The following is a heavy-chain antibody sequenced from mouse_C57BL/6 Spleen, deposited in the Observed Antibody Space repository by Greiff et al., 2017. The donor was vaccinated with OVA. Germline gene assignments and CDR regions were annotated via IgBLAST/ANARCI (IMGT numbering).Heavy chain of an antibody. J-gene: IGHJ4*01. CDR2: IRRKSSNYAT. CDR1: GFTFNTYA. CDR3: VRDYYSNYMDY. Sequence: EVNVVESGGGLVQPKGSLKLSCAASGFTFNTYAMHWVRQAPGKGLEWVARIRRKSSNYATYYADSVKDRFTISRDDSQSRLYLQRNNLKTEDTAMYYCVRDYYSNYMDYWGQGTSVTVSS. D-gene: IGHD2-5*01. V-gene: IGHV10-3*01.